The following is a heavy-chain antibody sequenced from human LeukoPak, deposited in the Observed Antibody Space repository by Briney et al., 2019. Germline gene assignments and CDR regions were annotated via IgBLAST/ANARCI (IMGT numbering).Heavy chain of an antibody. J-gene: IGHJ3*02. CDR1: GFTFGGYW. CDR2: INQDGSER. V-gene: IGHV3-7*02. Sequence: PGGSLRLSCAASGFTFGGYWMNCVRQAPGKGLEWVANINQDGSERYYVDSVKGRFTISRDNAKNSLYLQMNSLRAEDTAVYYCARVEGGGDSETGDAFDIWGQGTMVTVSS. D-gene: IGHD2-21*02. CDR3: ARVEGGGDSETGDAFDI.